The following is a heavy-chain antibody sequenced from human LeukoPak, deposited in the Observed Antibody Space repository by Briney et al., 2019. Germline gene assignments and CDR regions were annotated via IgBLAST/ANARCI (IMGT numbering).Heavy chain of an antibody. D-gene: IGHD6-13*01. V-gene: IGHV1-2*02. CDR2: INPNSGGT. Sequence: ASVKVSCKASGYTFTGYYMHWVRQAPGQGLEWMGWINPNSGGTNYAQKFQGRVTMTRDTSISTAYMELSRLRSDDTAVYYCARVRAEIAAAAVDAFDIWGQGTMVTVSS. J-gene: IGHJ3*02. CDR1: GYTFTGYY. CDR3: ARVRAEIAAAAVDAFDI.